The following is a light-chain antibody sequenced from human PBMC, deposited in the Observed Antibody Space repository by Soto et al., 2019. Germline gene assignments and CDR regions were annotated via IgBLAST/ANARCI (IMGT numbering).Light chain of an antibody. Sequence: EIVLTQSPGTLSLPPGERATLSCRASQNVGSRYLAWYQQKPGQAPRLLIYGTSNRATGIPDRFSGSGSGTDFSLTISSLEPGDLAVYYCQQYGSSPRTFGQGTKVGIK. CDR2: GTS. J-gene: IGKJ1*01. CDR3: QQYGSSPRT. V-gene: IGKV3-20*01. CDR1: QNVGSRY.